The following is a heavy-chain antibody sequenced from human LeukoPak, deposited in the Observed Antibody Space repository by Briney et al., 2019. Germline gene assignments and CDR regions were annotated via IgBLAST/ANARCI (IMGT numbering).Heavy chain of an antibody. J-gene: IGHJ6*02. D-gene: IGHD5-12*01. CDR3: AKDEGYSGYQRYGMDV. CDR2: ISGIGGST. CDR1: RFTFGIYA. Sequence: GGSLRLSCAASRFTFGIYAMNWVRQAPGKGLEWVSTISGIGGSTYYADSVKGRFTISRDNSKNTLYLQMNSLRAEDTAVYYCAKDEGYSGYQRYGMDVWGQGTTVTVSS. V-gene: IGHV3-23*01.